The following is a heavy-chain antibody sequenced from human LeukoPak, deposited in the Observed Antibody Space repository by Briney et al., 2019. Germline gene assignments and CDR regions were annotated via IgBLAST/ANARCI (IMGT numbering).Heavy chain of an antibody. V-gene: IGHV4-34*01. J-gene: IGHJ4*02. CDR2: INHSGST. D-gene: IGHD6-13*01. CDR3: ASLGSSGYFDY. CDR1: GGSFSGYY. Sequence: YPSETLSLTCAVYGGSFSGYYWSWIRQPPGKGLEWIGEINHSGSTNYNPSLESRVTVSVDTSRNQFSLKLKSVTAADTAVYYRASLGSSGYFDYWGQGTLVTVSS.